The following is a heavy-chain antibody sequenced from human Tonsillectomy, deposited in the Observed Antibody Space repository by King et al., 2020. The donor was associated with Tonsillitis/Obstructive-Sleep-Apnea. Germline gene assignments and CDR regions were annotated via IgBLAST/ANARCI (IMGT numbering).Heavy chain of an antibody. CDR3: ARSPLSYYDFWSGEASYYYYMDV. V-gene: IGHV1-8*01. D-gene: IGHD3-3*01. Sequence: QLVQSGAEVKKPGASVKVSCKASGYTFTSYDINWVRQATGQGLEWMGWMNPNSGNTGYAQKFQGRVTMTRNTSISTAYMELSSLRSEDTAVYYCARSPLSYYDFWSGEASYYYYMDVCGKGTTVTVSS. CDR1: GYTFTSYD. CDR2: MNPNSGNT. J-gene: IGHJ6*03.